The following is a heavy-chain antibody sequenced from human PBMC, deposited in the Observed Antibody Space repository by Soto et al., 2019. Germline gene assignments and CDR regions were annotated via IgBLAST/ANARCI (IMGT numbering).Heavy chain of an antibody. D-gene: IGHD3-10*01. CDR1: GDSITSGGYY. J-gene: IGHJ5*02. CDR2: IYYSGGT. CDR3: ARDLRGRGSGRFDP. V-gene: IGHV4-31*03. Sequence: QVQLQESGPGLVKPSQTLSLTCTVSGDSITSGGYYWTWIRQDPGKGLEWIGYIYYSGGTYYNPSLKRRVTISVDTSKNQFSLKLSSVTAADTAVYYCARDLRGRGSGRFDPWGPGNLVTVSS.